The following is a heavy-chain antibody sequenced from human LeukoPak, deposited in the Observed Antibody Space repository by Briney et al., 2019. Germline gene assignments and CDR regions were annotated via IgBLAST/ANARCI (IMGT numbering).Heavy chain of an antibody. V-gene: IGHV3-64*01. D-gene: IGHD2-15*01. Sequence: PGGSLRLSCAASGFTFSSYAMHWVRQAPGKGLEYVSAISSNGGSTYYANPVKGRFTISRDNSKNTLYLQMGSLRAEDMAVYYCARGRYCSGGSCYSDYWGQGTLVTVSS. CDR3: ARGRYCSGGSCYSDY. CDR1: GFTFSSYA. CDR2: ISSNGGST. J-gene: IGHJ4*02.